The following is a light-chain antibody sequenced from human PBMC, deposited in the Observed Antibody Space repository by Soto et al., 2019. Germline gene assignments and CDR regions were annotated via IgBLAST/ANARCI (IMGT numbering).Light chain of an antibody. CDR1: SSDGGGYEY. Sequence: QAAPTPPASVSGAPGQSSSISFTGTSSDGGGYEYVSRYHHHAGKAPKLRIYDVSSRPSGVSSRFSGSKSGNTASLTISGPQAEDEADYYCISYTSITLYALGTGTKVPVL. J-gene: IGLJ1*01. V-gene: IGLV2-14*03. CDR3: ISYTSITLYA. CDR2: DVS.